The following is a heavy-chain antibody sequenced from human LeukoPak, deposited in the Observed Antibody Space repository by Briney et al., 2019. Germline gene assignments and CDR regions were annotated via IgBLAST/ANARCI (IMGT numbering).Heavy chain of an antibody. V-gene: IGHV3-23*01. Sequence: GGSLRLSCAASGFTFSSYAMSWVRQAPEKGLEWVSGFTSGGNTHYSDSVKGRFTISRDNAKNSLYLQMNSLRAEDTAVYYCAREMKSSGWYRPFYYYYYMDVWGKGTTVTISS. D-gene: IGHD6-19*01. CDR2: FTSGGNT. CDR1: GFTFSSYA. CDR3: AREMKSSGWYRPFYYYYYMDV. J-gene: IGHJ6*03.